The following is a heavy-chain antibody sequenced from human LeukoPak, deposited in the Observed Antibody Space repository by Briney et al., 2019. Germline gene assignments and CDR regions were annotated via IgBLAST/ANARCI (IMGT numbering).Heavy chain of an antibody. CDR3: ARDNSVGDNAWWFDP. CDR1: GYTFTSYY. D-gene: IGHD1-26*01. V-gene: IGHV1-46*01. Sequence: ASVVVSCKASGYTFTSYYMHWVRQAPGQGLEWMGLINPTGGSTGYAQKFQGRVTMTRDMSTSTDYMELSSLRSEDTAIYYCARDNSVGDNAWWFDPWGQGTLVTVSS. J-gene: IGHJ5*02. CDR2: INPTGGST.